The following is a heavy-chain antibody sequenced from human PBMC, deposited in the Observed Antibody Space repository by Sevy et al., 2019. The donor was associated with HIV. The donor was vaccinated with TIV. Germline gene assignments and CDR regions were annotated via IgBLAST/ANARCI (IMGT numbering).Heavy chain of an antibody. CDR1: GFTFTNYG. CDR2: ISNSGANT. J-gene: IGHJ4*02. Sequence: GESLKISCAASGFTFTNYGMHWVRQAPGKGLGWVSGISNSGANTYYEDSVRGRFTVSRDNSKNTVYLQLNSLRAEDTAIYYCAKEWTLLSDWYGEFDYWGQGTLVTVSS. D-gene: IGHD6-19*01. V-gene: IGHV3-23*01. CDR3: AKEWTLLSDWYGEFDY.